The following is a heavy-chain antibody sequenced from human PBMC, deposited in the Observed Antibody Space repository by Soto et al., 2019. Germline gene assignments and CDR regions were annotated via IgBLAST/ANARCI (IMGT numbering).Heavy chain of an antibody. CDR3: ARDGDANSGFGKDY. Sequence: GGSLRLSCAASGFSFSDYGMHWVRQAPGKGLQWVAFIWPDGGNKYYAEYVKGRFTISRDNSKNSVYLQMNNVRDEDTAVYYCARDGDANSGFGKDYWGQGTLVTVSS. CDR1: GFSFSDYG. V-gene: IGHV3-33*01. J-gene: IGHJ4*02. D-gene: IGHD3-16*01. CDR2: IWPDGGNK.